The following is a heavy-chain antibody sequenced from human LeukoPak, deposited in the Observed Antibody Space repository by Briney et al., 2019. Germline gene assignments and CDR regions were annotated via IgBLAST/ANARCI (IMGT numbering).Heavy chain of an antibody. CDR1: GFTFDDYA. Sequence: GGSLRLSCAASGFTFDDYAMHWVRQAPGKGLEWVSGISWNSGSIGYADSVKGRFTISRDNAKNSLYLQMNSLRAEDMALYYCAKDIYYYDSRSAFDIWGQGTMVTVSS. D-gene: IGHD3-22*01. CDR2: ISWNSGSI. J-gene: IGHJ3*02. CDR3: AKDIYYYDSRSAFDI. V-gene: IGHV3-9*03.